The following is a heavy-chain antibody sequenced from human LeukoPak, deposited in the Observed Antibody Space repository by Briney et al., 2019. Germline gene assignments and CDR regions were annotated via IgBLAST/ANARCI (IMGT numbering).Heavy chain of an antibody. CDR1: GGSISSSSYY. CDR3: ARDGEMATIENYFHY. D-gene: IGHD5-24*01. CDR2: IYYSGST. J-gene: IGHJ4*02. V-gene: IGHV4-39*07. Sequence: SETLSLTCTVSGGSISSSSYYWGWIRQPPGKGLEWIGSIYYSGSTHYNPSLKSRVTISVDTSKNQFSLKLSSVTAADTAVYYCARDGEMATIENYFHYWGQGTLVTVSS.